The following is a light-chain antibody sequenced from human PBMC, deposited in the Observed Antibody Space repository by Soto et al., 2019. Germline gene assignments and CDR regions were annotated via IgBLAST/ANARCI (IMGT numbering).Light chain of an antibody. CDR3: MQALRNPRLT. V-gene: IGKV2-28*01. J-gene: IGKJ4*01. Sequence: DIVMTQPPLSLPVTPGEPASISCRSSQSLLHSNGYNYLDWYLQKPGQSPQLLIYLGSNRASGVPDRFSGSGSGTDFTLKISRVEAEDVGFYYCMQALRNPRLTFGGGTKVEIK. CDR2: LGS. CDR1: QSLLHSNGYNY.